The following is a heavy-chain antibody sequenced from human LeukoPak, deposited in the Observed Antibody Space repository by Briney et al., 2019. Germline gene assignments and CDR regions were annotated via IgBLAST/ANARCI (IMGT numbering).Heavy chain of an antibody. CDR2: ISYDGSNK. J-gene: IGHJ4*02. CDR3: AKEAGYSSGWSADY. Sequence: GGSLRLSCAASGFTFSDYYMSWIRQAPGKGLEWVAVISYDGSNKYYADSVKGRFTISRDNSKNTLYLQMNSLRAEDTAVYYCAKEAGYSSGWSADYWGQGTLVTVSS. CDR1: GFTFSDYY. D-gene: IGHD6-19*01. V-gene: IGHV3-30*18.